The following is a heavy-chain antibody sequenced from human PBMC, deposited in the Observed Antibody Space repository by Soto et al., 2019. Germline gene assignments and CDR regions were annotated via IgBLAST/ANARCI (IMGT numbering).Heavy chain of an antibody. D-gene: IGHD3-10*01. J-gene: IGHJ5*02. CDR1: GGSITNSY. V-gene: IGHV4-59*01. CDR3: ANYRRGWFDP. Sequence: RSLTCTVSGGSITNSYWSWIRQPPGKRLEWIGYIYYSGSTNYNPSLKSRVTISVDTSKNQFSLNLRSVTAADTAVYYCANYRRGWFDPWGQGTLVTVSS. CDR2: IYYSGST.